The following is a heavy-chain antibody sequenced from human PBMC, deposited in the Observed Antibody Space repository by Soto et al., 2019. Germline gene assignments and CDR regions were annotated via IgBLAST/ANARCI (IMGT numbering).Heavy chain of an antibody. J-gene: IGHJ5*02. Sequence: ASVKVSCKVSGYTLTELSMHWVRQAPGKGLEWMGGFDPEDGETIYAQKLQGRVTMTEDTSTDTANMKLSSLRSEDTAVYYCATANSDYGDYYWFDPWGQGTLVTVSS. CDR3: ATANSDYGDYYWFDP. D-gene: IGHD4-17*01. CDR1: GYTLTELS. CDR2: FDPEDGET. V-gene: IGHV1-24*01.